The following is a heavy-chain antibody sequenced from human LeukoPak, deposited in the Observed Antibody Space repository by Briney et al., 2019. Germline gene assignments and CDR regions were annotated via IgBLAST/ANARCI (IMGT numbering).Heavy chain of an antibody. V-gene: IGHV3-23*01. CDR3: AKDRTITMVREPYGMDV. CDR2: ISGSGGST. J-gene: IGHJ6*02. Sequence: PGGPLRLSCAASGFTFSSYAMSWVRQAPGKGLEWVSAISGSGGSTYYADSVKGRFTISRDNSKNTLYLQMNSLRAEDTAVYYCAKDRTITMVREPYGMDVWGQGTTVTVSS. D-gene: IGHD3-10*01. CDR1: GFTFSSYA.